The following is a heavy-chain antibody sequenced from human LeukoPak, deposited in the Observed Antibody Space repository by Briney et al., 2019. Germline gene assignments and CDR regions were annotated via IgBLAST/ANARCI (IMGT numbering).Heavy chain of an antibody. Sequence: SETLSLTCTVSGGSISSYYWSWIRQPPGKGLEWIGYIYYSGSTNYNPSLKSRVTISVDTSKNQFSLKLSSVTAADTAVYYCARRGAIQLFRLGYYYYMDVWGKGTTVTVSS. CDR3: ARRGAIQLFRLGYYYYMDV. CDR2: IYYSGST. J-gene: IGHJ6*03. CDR1: GGSISSYY. V-gene: IGHV4-59*01. D-gene: IGHD5-18*01.